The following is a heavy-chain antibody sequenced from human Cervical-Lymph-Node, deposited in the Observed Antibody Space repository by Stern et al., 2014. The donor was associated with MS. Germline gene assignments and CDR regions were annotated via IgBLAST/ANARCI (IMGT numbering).Heavy chain of an antibody. D-gene: IGHD3-3*01. V-gene: IGHV4-34*01. CDR2: INHSGST. CDR1: GGSFSGYY. Sequence: QVQLQQWGAGLLKPSETLSLTCAVSGGSFSGYYWRWIRQPPGKGLEWIGEINHSGSTNYNPSLKSRVTISGDTSQTHLSLKPRPGTAADTAVYYCARRRVVDAFDIWGQGTMVTVSS. CDR3: ARRRVVDAFDI. J-gene: IGHJ3*02.